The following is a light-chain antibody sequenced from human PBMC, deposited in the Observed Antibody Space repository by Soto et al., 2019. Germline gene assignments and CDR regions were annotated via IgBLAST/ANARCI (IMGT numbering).Light chain of an antibody. V-gene: IGKV1-8*01. CDR2: AAS. CDR3: QQYYSYPSGT. Sequence: AIRMTQSPSSLSASTGDRVTITCRASQGISSYLAWYQQKPGKAPKLLIYAASTLQSWVPSRFSGSGSGRDFTLTISCLQSEDFATYYCQQYYSYPSGTFGQGTKVEIK. CDR1: QGISSY. J-gene: IGKJ1*01.